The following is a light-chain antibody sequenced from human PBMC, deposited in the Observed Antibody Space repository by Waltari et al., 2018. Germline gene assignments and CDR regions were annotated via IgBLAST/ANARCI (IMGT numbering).Light chain of an antibody. Sequence: QSALTQPASVSGSPGQSITISCTGATSDVAGNNYASWYQHHPGKAPKLMIYDVSNRPSGISSRFSGSKSGNTASLTISGLQAEDEADYYCSLYTSSSTLYVFGTGTKVTVL. CDR3: SLYTSSSTLYV. CDR1: TSDVAGNNY. CDR2: DVS. J-gene: IGLJ1*01. V-gene: IGLV2-14*03.